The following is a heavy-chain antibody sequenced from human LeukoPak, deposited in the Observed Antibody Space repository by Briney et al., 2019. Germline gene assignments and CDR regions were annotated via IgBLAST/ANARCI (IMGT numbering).Heavy chain of an antibody. J-gene: IGHJ1*01. CDR2: IWYDGSNK. CDR3: ARSKNIGSSSSIPFQH. V-gene: IGHV3-33*01. Sequence: GRSLRLSCAASGFTFSSYGMHWVRQAPGKGLGWGAVIWYDGSNKYYADSVKGRFTISRDNSKNTLYLQMNSLRAEDTAVYYCARSKNIGSSSSIPFQHWGQGTLVTVSS. CDR1: GFTFSSYG. D-gene: IGHD6-13*01.